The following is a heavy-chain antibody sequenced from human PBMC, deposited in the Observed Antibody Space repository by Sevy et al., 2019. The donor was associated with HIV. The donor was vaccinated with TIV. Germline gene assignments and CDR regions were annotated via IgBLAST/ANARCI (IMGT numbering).Heavy chain of an antibody. V-gene: IGHV3-23*01. CDR3: AGARFDSSGSFDAFDI. Sequence: GGSLRLSCKPSGFTFANYAMNWVRQAPGKGLEWVSTIYGTGGVTYYADSVMGRFTISRDNSKNTLYLQMNSLRTEDTAIYYCAGARFDSSGSFDAFDIWGQGTMVTVSS. D-gene: IGHD3-22*01. CDR2: IYGTGGVT. J-gene: IGHJ3*02. CDR1: GFTFANYA.